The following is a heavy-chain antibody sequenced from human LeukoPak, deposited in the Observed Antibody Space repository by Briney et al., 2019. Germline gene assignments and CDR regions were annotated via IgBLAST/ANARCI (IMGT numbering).Heavy chain of an antibody. J-gene: IGHJ4*02. CDR2: INPNSGGT. CDR1: GYTFTGYY. CDR3: ARAPIVGATIPEYFDY. V-gene: IGHV1-2*02. Sequence: GASVKVSCKASGYTFTGYYMHWVRQAPGQGLEWMGWINPNSGGTNYAQKFQGRVTMTRDTSISTAYMELSRLRSDDTAVYYCARAPIVGATIPEYFDYWGQGTLVTVSS. D-gene: IGHD1-26*01.